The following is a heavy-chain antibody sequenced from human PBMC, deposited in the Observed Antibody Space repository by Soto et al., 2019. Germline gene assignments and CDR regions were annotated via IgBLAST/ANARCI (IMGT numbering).Heavy chain of an antibody. V-gene: IGHV5-10-1*01. J-gene: IGHJ6*02. CDR3: ARRAHMSRRGETSSYYYYGMDV. CDR2: IDPIDSYT. Sequence: PGESLKISCKGSGYSFTSYWISWVRQMPGKGLEWMGRIDPIDSYTNYSPSFQGHVTISADKSISTAYLQWSSLKASDTAMYYCARRAHMSRRGETSSYYYYGMDVWGQGTTVTVSS. D-gene: IGHD2-21*01. CDR1: GYSFTSYW.